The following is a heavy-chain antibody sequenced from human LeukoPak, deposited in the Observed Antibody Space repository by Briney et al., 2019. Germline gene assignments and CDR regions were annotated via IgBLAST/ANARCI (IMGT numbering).Heavy chain of an antibody. J-gene: IGHJ4*02. D-gene: IGHD5-18*01. V-gene: IGHV4-59*01. CDR2: IYYSGST. CDR3: ARAISGYNAIDY. CDR1: GGSISSYY. Sequence: SETLSLTCTVSGGSISSYYWSWLRQPPGKGLEWIGYIYYSGSTNYNPSLKSRVTISVDTSKNQFSLKLSSVTAADTAVYYCARAISGYNAIDYWGQGTLVTVSS.